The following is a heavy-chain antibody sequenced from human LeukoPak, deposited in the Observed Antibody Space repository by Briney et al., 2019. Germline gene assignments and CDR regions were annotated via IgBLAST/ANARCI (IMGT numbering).Heavy chain of an antibody. CDR1: GDSISSYY. D-gene: IGHD3-10*01. J-gene: IGHJ6*03. Sequence: SETLSLTCTVSGDSISSYYWLWIRQPPGKGLEWIGSINYSGSTDYNPYLQSRVTISVDTSKTQFSLRLSSVTAADTAVYYCARDFGGSDYSYYYYMDVWDKGTSVTVSS. CDR3: ARDFGGSDYSYYYYMDV. V-gene: IGHV4-59*01. CDR2: INYSGST.